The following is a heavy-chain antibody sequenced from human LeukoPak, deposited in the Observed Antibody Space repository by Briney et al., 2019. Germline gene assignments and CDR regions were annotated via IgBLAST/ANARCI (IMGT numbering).Heavy chain of an antibody. V-gene: IGHV3-23*01. D-gene: IGHD6-19*01. CDR3: AKDMGIQQWLLPFDY. J-gene: IGHJ4*02. CDR2: ITGSGDRT. CDR1: GVSFSSYA. Sequence: GGSLRLSCAASGVSFSSYAMAWVRLAPGKGLEWVSAITGSGDRTYYADSVKGRFTISRDNSKNTLYLQMSSLRVEDTAIYYCAKDMGIQQWLLPFDYWGQGTLVTVSS.